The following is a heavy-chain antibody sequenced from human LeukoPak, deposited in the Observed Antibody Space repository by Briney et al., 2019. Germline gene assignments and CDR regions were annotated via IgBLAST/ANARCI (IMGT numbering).Heavy chain of an antibody. V-gene: IGHV3-7*01. CDR3: ARRRTVDV. CDR1: GFTFSGYW. CDR2: IKEDGSEK. Sequence: PGGSLRLSCAASGFTFSGYWMTWVRQAPGKGLEWVANIKEDGSEKYYVDSVKGRFTISRDNAKNSLFLQMNSLRAEDTAVYYCARRRTVDVWGQGTTVTVSS. J-gene: IGHJ6*02.